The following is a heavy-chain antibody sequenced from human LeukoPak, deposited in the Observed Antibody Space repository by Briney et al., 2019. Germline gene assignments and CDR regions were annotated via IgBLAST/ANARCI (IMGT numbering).Heavy chain of an antibody. Sequence: GGSLRLSCAAAGFSFSTYSMNWVRQTPGKGLEWVSSISSSSSYIYYADSVKGRFTISRDNAKNSLYLQMNSLRAEDTAVYYCARNVKKDYGDYRDYDAFDIWGQGTMVTVSS. V-gene: IGHV3-21*01. CDR2: ISSSSSYI. CDR3: ARNVKKDYGDYRDYDAFDI. D-gene: IGHD4-17*01. J-gene: IGHJ3*02. CDR1: GFSFSTYS.